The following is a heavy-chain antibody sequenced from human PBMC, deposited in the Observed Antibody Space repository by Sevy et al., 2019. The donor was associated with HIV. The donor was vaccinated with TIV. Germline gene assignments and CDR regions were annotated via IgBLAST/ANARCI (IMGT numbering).Heavy chain of an antibody. D-gene: IGHD5-18*01. V-gene: IGHV4-34*01. CDR1: GGSFSGYY. CDR3: ARGLSQKYSQRSTVYYYYGMDV. Sequence: SETLSLTCAVYGGSFSGYYWNWIRQPPGKGLEWIGEINHSGSTNYNPSLKSRVTISVDTSKNQFSLKLSSVTAADTAVYYCARGLSQKYSQRSTVYYYYGMDVWGQRTTVTVSS. CDR2: INHSGST. J-gene: IGHJ6*02.